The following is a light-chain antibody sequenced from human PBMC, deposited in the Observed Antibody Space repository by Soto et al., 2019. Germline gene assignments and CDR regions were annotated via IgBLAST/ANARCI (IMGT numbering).Light chain of an antibody. CDR2: DAS. CDR1: QSISGY. V-gene: IGKV1-39*01. CDR3: QHSYSTPLT. Sequence: DIQMTQSPSSLSASVGDRATIACRASQSISGYLNWYQQKPGKAPKLLIYDASTLQSGVPSRFSGSGSGTDFTLTISSLQPEDFATYYCQHSYSTPLTFGGGTKVEIK. J-gene: IGKJ4*01.